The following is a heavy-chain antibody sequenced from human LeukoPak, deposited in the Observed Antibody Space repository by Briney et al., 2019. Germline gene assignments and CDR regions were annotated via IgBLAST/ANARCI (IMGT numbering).Heavy chain of an antibody. CDR3: ARAPVTVKDSFDI. J-gene: IGHJ3*02. CDR1: GGSISSYY. V-gene: IGHV4-4*07. CDR2: IFTSGST. D-gene: IGHD4-11*01. Sequence: SEILSLTCTVSGGSISSYYWSWIRQPAGKGLEWIGRIFTSGSTNYNASLKSRVTMSVDTSKNQFSLKLRSVTAADTAVYYCARAPVTVKDSFDIWGQGTMVTVSS.